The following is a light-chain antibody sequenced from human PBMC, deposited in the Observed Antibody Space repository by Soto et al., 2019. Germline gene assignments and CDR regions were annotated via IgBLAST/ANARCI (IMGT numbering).Light chain of an antibody. J-gene: IGKJ2*01. CDR1: QSIRDW. Sequence: DIQMTQSPSTLSASVGDRVTITCRASQSIRDWLAWYQQIPGRAPKLLIYDASTLQSGVPSRFSGSGSGTEFILTISSLQPDDYATYYCQEYKSATFGQGTKLQIK. CDR3: QEYKSAT. V-gene: IGKV1-5*01. CDR2: DAS.